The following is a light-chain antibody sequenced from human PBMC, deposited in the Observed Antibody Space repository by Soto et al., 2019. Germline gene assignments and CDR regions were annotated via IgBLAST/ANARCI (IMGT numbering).Light chain of an antibody. CDR3: QQYNNWPGT. Sequence: EIVLTQSPGSLSLSPGERATLSCRASQSVDSTFFAWYQKKPGQAPRLLMYGVSKRATGIPDRFSGSGSGTDFTLTISRLEPEDFAVYYCQQYNNWPGTFGQGTKVEIK. V-gene: IGKV3-20*01. CDR2: GVS. J-gene: IGKJ1*01. CDR1: QSVDSTF.